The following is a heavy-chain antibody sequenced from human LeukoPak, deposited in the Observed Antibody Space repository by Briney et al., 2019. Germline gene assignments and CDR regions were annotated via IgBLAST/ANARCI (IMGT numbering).Heavy chain of an antibody. CDR2: INPNSGGT. CDR1: GYTFTGYY. V-gene: IGHV1-2*04. Sequence: ASVKVSCKASGYTFTGYYMHWVRQAPGQGLEWMGWINPNSGGTNYAQKFQGWVTMTRDTSISTAYMELSRLRSDDTAVYYCARVYCSSTSCYGFDYWGQGTLVTVSP. J-gene: IGHJ4*02. CDR3: ARVYCSSTSCYGFDY. D-gene: IGHD2-2*01.